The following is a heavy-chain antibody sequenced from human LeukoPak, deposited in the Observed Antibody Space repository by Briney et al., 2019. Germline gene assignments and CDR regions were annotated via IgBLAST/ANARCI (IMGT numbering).Heavy chain of an antibody. D-gene: IGHD4-17*01. CDR1: GFTFSSYE. CDR3: ARRGTTVIAFDI. V-gene: IGHV3-48*03. Sequence: PGGSLRLSCAASGFTFSSYEMNWVRQAPGERLDWVSYISSGGSTYADSVKGRFTISRDSAENSLYLQMNSLRAEDTAVYYCARRGTTVIAFDIWGQGTMVTVSS. J-gene: IGHJ3*02. CDR2: ISSGGST.